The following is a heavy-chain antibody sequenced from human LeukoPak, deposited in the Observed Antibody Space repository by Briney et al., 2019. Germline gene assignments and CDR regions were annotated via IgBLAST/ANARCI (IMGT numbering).Heavy chain of an antibody. V-gene: IGHV4-30-4*01. D-gene: IGHD2-2*01. CDR3: ARVLATMAAAMVDY. CDR2: IYYGGST. Sequence: PSQTLSLTCTVSGGSISSGDYDSSWIRPPPGKGLEWIGYIYYGGSTYYNPSLKTRVTISVDTSKNQSSLKLSSVTAADTAVYYCARVLATMAAAMVDYWGQGTLVTVSS. CDR1: GGSISSGDYD. J-gene: IGHJ4*02.